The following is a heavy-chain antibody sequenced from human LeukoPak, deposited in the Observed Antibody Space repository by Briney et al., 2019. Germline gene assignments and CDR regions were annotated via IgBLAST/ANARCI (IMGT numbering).Heavy chain of an antibody. V-gene: IGHV4-59*01. J-gene: IGHJ4*02. CDR1: GGSISSYY. D-gene: IGHD3-22*01. CDR2: IYDSGST. Sequence: PSETLSLTCTVSGGSISSYYWSWIRQPPGKGLEWMGNIYDSGSTNYNPSLKSRVTISVDTSKNQCSLKLSSVTAADTAVYYCARQSISGSSLSYFDYWRQGTLVNVSS. CDR3: ARQSISGSSLSYFDY.